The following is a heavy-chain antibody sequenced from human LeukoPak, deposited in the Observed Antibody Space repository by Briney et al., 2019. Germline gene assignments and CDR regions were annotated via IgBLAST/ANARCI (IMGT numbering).Heavy chain of an antibody. Sequence: SGGSLRLSCAASGFTFSDYYMSWIRQPPGKGLEWIGSIYYSGSTYYNPSLKSRVTISVDTSKNQFSLKLSSVTAADTAVYYCARVANDYGDYVAFDIWGQGTMVTVSS. CDR1: GFTFSDYY. CDR3: ARVANDYGDYVAFDI. CDR2: IYYSGST. D-gene: IGHD4-17*01. J-gene: IGHJ3*02. V-gene: IGHV4-38-2*01.